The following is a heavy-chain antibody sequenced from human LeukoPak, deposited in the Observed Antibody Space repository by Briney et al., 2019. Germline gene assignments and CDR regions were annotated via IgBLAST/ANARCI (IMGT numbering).Heavy chain of an antibody. Sequence: GASVKVSCKASGYTFTSYGISWVRQAPGQGLEWMGWISAYNGNTNYAQKLQGRVTMTTDTSTSTAYMELRSLRSDDTAVYYCATRRYCSSTSCHRYNWFDPWGQGTLVTVSS. J-gene: IGHJ5*02. CDR1: GYTFTSYG. V-gene: IGHV1-18*01. CDR2: ISAYNGNT. CDR3: ATRRYCSSTSCHRYNWFDP. D-gene: IGHD2-2*01.